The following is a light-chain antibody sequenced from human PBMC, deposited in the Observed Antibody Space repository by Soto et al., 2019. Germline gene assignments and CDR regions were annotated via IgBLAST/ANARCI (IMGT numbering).Light chain of an antibody. Sequence: EIMMTQSPVTLSVSPGERATLSCRASQSVRSYVAWYQQKPGQAPRLLIYDASNRATGIPARFSGSGSGTDFTLTISSLEPEDFAVYYCQQRSNWPQFTFGPGTKVDIK. CDR3: QQRSNWPQFT. J-gene: IGKJ3*01. CDR1: QSVRSY. V-gene: IGKV3-11*01. CDR2: DAS.